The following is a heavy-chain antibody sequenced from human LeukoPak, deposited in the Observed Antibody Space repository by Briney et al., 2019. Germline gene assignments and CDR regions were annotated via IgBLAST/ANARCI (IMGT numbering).Heavy chain of an antibody. CDR2: ISGSGGST. D-gene: IGHD6-19*01. CDR1: GFTFSSYA. CDR3: AKGTLWAVAERFFDY. Sequence: PGGSLRLSCAASGFTFSSYAMSWVRQAPGKGLEWASAISGSGGSTYYADSVKGRFTISRDNSKNTLYLQMNSLRAEDTAVYYCAKGTLWAVAERFFDYWGQGTLVTVSS. V-gene: IGHV3-23*01. J-gene: IGHJ4*02.